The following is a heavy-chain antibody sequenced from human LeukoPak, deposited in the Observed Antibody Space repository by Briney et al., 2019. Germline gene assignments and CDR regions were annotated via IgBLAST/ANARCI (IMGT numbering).Heavy chain of an antibody. CDR3: ARDPQTYYYDSSGSDFYYYYYRDV. Sequence: PGGSLRLSCAASGFTFDDYGMSWVRQAPGKGLEWVSGINWNGGSTGYADSVKGRFTISRDNAKNSLYLQMNSLRAEDTALYYCARDPQTYYYDSSGSDFYYYYYRDVWGKGTTVTVSS. D-gene: IGHD3-22*01. J-gene: IGHJ6*03. CDR1: GFTFDDYG. CDR2: INWNGGST. V-gene: IGHV3-20*04.